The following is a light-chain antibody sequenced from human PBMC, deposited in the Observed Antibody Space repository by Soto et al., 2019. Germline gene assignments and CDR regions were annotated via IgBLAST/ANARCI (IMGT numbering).Light chain of an antibody. CDR3: QHRGKWPRT. Sequence: EIVLTQSPATLSLSPGERATLSCRASQSVGSYFAWYQQKPGQAPRLLIYGTSNRATGIPGRFSGSGSGTDFTLTISSLAPEDCGVYYCQHRGKWPRTFGQGTKLEIK. V-gene: IGKV3-11*01. CDR1: QSVGSY. J-gene: IGKJ2*01. CDR2: GTS.